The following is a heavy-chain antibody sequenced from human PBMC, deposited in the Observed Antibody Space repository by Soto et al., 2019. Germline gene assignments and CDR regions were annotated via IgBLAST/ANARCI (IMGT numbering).Heavy chain of an antibody. CDR1: GFTFSSYA. CDR2: ISAGAVAT. D-gene: IGHD3-22*01. V-gene: IGHV3-23*01. Sequence: GGSLRLSCAASGFTFSSYAMSWVRQAPGKGLEWVSAISAGAVATNYAGSVKGRFTISRDNSKNTLYLQMNSLRAEDTAVYYCAKGRESSGSYRPFDYWGQGALVTVS. J-gene: IGHJ4*02. CDR3: AKGRESSGSYRPFDY.